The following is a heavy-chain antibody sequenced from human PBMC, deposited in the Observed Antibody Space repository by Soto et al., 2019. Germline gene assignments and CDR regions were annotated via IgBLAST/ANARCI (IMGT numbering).Heavy chain of an antibody. J-gene: IGHJ4*02. Sequence: GGSLRLSCATSGFTFSSYEMNWVRQAPGKGLEWVSYISSSSSYIYYADSVKGRFTISRDNAKNSLYLQMNSLRAEDTAVYYCARIKGAWSGPQYYFDYWGQGTLVTVSS. CDR3: ARIKGAWSGPQYYFDY. CDR1: GFTFSSYE. CDR2: ISSSSSYI. D-gene: IGHD3-3*01. V-gene: IGHV3-21*05.